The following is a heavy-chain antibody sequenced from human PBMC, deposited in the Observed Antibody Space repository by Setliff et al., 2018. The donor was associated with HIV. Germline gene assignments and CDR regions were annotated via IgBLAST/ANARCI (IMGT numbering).Heavy chain of an antibody. CDR1: DDPVSSYY. CDR2: LYVSGDT. CDR3: ALTGHRLLRGYMDV. Sequence: PSETLSLTCYVTDDPVSSYYLSWVRQPAGKGLEWIGRLYVSGDTNYNPSLKSRVTMSLDTSKKHFSLNLKSVTAADTAVYYCALTGHRLLRGYMDVWGKGTTVTVSS. J-gene: IGHJ6*03. D-gene: IGHD2-15*01. V-gene: IGHV4-4*07.